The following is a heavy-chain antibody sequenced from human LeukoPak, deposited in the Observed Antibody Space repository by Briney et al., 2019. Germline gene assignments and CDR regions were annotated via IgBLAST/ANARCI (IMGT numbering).Heavy chain of an antibody. CDR2: IYCSGST. CDR3: ARDLLGGSGSYYRWFDP. Sequence: PSETLSLTCTVSGGSISSYYWSWIRQPPGKGLEWIGYIYCSGSTNYNPSLKSRVTISVDTSKNQFSLKLSSVTAADTAVYYCARDLLGGSGSYYRWFDPWGQGTLVTVSS. D-gene: IGHD3-10*01. V-gene: IGHV4-59*01. CDR1: GGSISSYY. J-gene: IGHJ5*02.